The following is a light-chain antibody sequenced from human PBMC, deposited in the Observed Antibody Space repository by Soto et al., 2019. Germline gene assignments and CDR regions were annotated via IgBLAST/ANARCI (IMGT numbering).Light chain of an antibody. Sequence: EVVMTQSPATLSVSPGERATLSCRASQSVSSNLAWYQQKPAQAPRLLIYGASTRATGVPARFSGSGSGTEFTLTISSLQSEDFAVYYCQQYNNWPPLTFGGGTEVEIK. J-gene: IGKJ4*01. CDR1: QSVSSN. CDR2: GAS. V-gene: IGKV3-15*01. CDR3: QQYNNWPPLT.